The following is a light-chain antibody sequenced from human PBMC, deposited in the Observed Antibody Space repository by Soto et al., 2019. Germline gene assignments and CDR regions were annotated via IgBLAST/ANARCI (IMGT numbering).Light chain of an antibody. CDR2: GAS. CDR3: QQYNNWPPR. CDR1: QSVSSN. V-gene: IGKV3-15*01. J-gene: IGKJ1*01. Sequence: EIVMTQSPATLSVSPGERATLSCRASQSVSSNLAWYQQKPGQAPRLLIYGASTRATGIPARFSGSGSGTEFTLTISSLQSEDFALYYCQQYNNWPPRFGQGTKVEIK.